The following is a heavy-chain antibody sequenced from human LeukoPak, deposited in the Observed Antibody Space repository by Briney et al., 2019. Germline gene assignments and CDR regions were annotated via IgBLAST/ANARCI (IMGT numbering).Heavy chain of an antibody. V-gene: IGHV4-34*01. CDR2: INHSGST. CDR3: ARCRRITMVRGVNFDY. D-gene: IGHD3-10*01. Sequence: SETLSLTCAVYGGSFSGYYWSWIRQPPGKGLEWIGEINHSGSTNYNPSLKSRVTISVDTSKNQFSLKLSSVTAADTAVYYCARCRRITMVRGVNFDYWGQGTLVTVSS. J-gene: IGHJ4*02. CDR1: GGSFSGYY.